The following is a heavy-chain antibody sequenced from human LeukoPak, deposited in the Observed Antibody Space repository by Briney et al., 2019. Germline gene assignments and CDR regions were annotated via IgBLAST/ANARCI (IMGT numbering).Heavy chain of an antibody. J-gene: IGHJ3*02. CDR1: GFTFSSYA. Sequence: QPGGPLRLSCAASGFTFSSYAMSWVRQAPGKGLEWVSAIRGSGGSTYYADSVKGRFTISRDNSKNTLYLQMNSLRAEDTAVYYCAKDFTMMQGAFDIWGQGTMVTVSS. CDR3: AKDFTMMQGAFDI. D-gene: IGHD3-22*01. V-gene: IGHV3-23*01. CDR2: IRGSGGST.